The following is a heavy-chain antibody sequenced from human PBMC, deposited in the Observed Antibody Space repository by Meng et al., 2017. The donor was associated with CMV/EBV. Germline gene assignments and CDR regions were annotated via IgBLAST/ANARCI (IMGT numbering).Heavy chain of an antibody. J-gene: IGHJ6*02. CDR1: EITTSCYW. V-gene: IGHV3-7*01. CDR3: ARFVASGSPRPYYYYYYGMDV. CDR2: IQQDGSEK. Sequence: GEALKICCAASEITTSCYWMSGVRQAPGKGLEWVANIQQDGSEKYYVDSVEGRFTISRDNAKNSLYLQINSLRAEDTAVYYCARFVASGSPRPYYYYYYGMDVWGQGTTVTVSS. D-gene: IGHD1-26*01.